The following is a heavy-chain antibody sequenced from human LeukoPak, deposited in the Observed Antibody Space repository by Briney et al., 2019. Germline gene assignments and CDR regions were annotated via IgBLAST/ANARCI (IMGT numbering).Heavy chain of an antibody. CDR3: ARGMGRPYWYFDL. J-gene: IGHJ2*01. D-gene: IGHD2-8*01. CDR1: GGSISNYY. V-gene: IGHV4-59*01. CDR2: IYYSGST. Sequence: SETLSLTCTVSGGSISNYYWSWIRQPPGKGLEWIGYIYYSGSTNYNPSLKSRVTISVDTSKNQFSLKLSSVTAADTAVYYCARGMGRPYWYFDLWGRGTLVTVSS.